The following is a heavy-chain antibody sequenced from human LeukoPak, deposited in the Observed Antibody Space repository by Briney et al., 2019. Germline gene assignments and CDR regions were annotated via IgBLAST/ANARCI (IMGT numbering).Heavy chain of an antibody. Sequence: GGSLRLSCAASGFTFDDYAMHWVRQAPGKGLERVSLISGGGGSTYYADSVKGRFTISRDNSKNSLYLQMNSLRTEDTALYYCAKDYCSGGSCYPACDYWGQGTLVTVSS. V-gene: IGHV3-43*02. J-gene: IGHJ4*02. D-gene: IGHD2-15*01. CDR2: ISGGGGST. CDR1: GFTFDDYA. CDR3: AKDYCSGGSCYPACDY.